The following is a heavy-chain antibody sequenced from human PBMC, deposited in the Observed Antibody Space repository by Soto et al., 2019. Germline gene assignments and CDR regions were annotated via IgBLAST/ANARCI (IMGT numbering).Heavy chain of an antibody. J-gene: IGHJ4*02. D-gene: IGHD1-26*01. CDR2: IWYDGSNK. V-gene: IGHV3-33*01. CDR3: ARDESYYTEGADFDY. CDR1: GFTFSSYG. Sequence: QVQLVESGGGVVQPGRSLRLSCAASGFTFSSYGMHWVRQAPGKGLEWVAVIWYDGSNKYYADSVKGRFTISRDNSKNTLYLQMNSLRAEDTAVYYCARDESYYTEGADFDYWGQGTLVTVSS.